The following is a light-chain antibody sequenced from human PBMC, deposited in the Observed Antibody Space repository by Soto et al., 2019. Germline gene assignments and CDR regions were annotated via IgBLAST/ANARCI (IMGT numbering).Light chain of an antibody. V-gene: IGKV3-15*01. Sequence: ILLTQSLDTLSVSPGERVTLSCRASQSVTINLAWYQHTPGQSPRLLISGASSGATGLPSRFSGSGSGTDFTLTINSLQSEDAAVYYCQQYHHWPVTFGGGTKVEIK. CDR1: QSVTIN. J-gene: IGKJ4*01. CDR2: GAS. CDR3: QQYHHWPVT.